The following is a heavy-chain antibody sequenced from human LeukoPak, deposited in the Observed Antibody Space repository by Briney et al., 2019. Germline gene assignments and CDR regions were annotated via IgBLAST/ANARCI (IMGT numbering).Heavy chain of an antibody. J-gene: IGHJ3*02. D-gene: IGHD4-17*01. Sequence: GGSLRLSCAASGFSFSSYAMTWARQAPVKGLEWVSAISGDGTRTYYADSVKGRFTISRDNSKNTLYLQMNSLRDKDTAVYYCARAPLSTAGASDIWGQGTMVTVSS. V-gene: IGHV3-23*01. CDR1: GFSFSSYA. CDR2: ISGDGTRT. CDR3: ARAPLSTAGASDI.